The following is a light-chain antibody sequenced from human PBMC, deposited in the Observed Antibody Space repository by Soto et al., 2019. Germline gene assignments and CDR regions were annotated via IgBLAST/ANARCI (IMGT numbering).Light chain of an antibody. V-gene: IGKV1-6*01. CDR1: QAIRND. CDR3: LQDYNFPLT. CDR2: AAS. J-gene: IGKJ5*01. Sequence: AIQMNQSPSSLSATVGDRVTITCRASQAIRNDLGWYQQKPGQAPKLLISAASNLQSGVPSRFSGSGSGTDFTLTISSLQPEDFATYYCLQDYNFPLTFGQGTRLEIK.